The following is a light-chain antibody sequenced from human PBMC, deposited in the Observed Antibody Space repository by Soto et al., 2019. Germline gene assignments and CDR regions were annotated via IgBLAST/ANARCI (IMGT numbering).Light chain of an antibody. CDR3: CSYAGNRTFV. CDR1: SSDFGIYDL. J-gene: IGLJ2*01. Sequence: QSALTQPRSVSGSPGQSITISCTATSSDFGIYDLVSWYQQHPSKAPKVIIFEGNKRPSGVSNRFSASTSGNTASLTISGLQAEDEADYHCCSYAGNRTFVFGGGTKLTVL. V-gene: IGLV2-23*03. CDR2: EGN.